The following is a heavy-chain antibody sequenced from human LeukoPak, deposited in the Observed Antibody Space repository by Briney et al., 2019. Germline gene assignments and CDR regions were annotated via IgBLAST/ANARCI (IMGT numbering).Heavy chain of an antibody. CDR2: INPNSGGT. J-gene: IGHJ4*02. V-gene: IGHV1-2*02. D-gene: IGHD3-22*01. Sequence: ASVKVSCKASGYTFTGYYMHWVRQAPGQGLEWMGWINPNSGGTNYAQKFQGRVTMTRDTSISTAYMELSRLRSDDTAVYYCARGLDYYDSSGSDYWGQGTLVTVSS. CDR3: ARGLDYYDSSGSDY. CDR1: GYTFTGYY.